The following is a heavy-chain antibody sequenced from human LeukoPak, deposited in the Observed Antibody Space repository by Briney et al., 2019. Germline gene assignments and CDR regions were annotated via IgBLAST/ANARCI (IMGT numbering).Heavy chain of an antibody. J-gene: IGHJ5*02. CDR3: ARQGDYVGNWFDP. D-gene: IGHD4-23*01. CDR1: GGSISTYY. CDR2: IHNSGST. V-gene: IGHV4-59*08. Sequence: SETLSLTYTVSGGSISTYYWSWIRQPPGKGLEWIGYIHNSGSTNYNPSLKSRVTISVDTSDNQFSLKLSSVTAADTAVYYCARQGDYVGNWFDPWGQGTLVTVSP.